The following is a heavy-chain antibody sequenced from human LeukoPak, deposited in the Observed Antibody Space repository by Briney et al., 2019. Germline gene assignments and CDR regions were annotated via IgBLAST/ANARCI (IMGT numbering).Heavy chain of an antibody. V-gene: IGHV3-21*01. J-gene: IGHJ6*02. Sequence: PGGSLRLSCAASGLTFSSYSMNWVRQAPGKGLEWVSSISSSSSYIYYADSVKGRFTISRDNAKNSLYLQMNSLRAEDTAVYYCAGAGSYYGMDVWGQGTTVTVSS. CDR1: GLTFSSYS. CDR2: ISSSSSYI. CDR3: AGAGSYYGMDV. D-gene: IGHD1-14*01.